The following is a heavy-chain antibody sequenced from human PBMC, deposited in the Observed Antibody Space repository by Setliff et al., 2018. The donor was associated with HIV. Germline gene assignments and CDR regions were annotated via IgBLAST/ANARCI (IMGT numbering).Heavy chain of an antibody. V-gene: IGHV3-74*01. CDR1: GFTFSNYW. D-gene: IGHD4-17*01. J-gene: IGHJ6*03. Sequence: HLGGSLRLSCAASGFTFSNYWMHWVRQGPGKGLVWVSRINNAGSVTTYADSVRGRFTISRDDAKNTLYLQMNDLRAEDTGIYFCARDLTTDYLDVWGKGTTVTVSS. CDR2: INNAGSVT. CDR3: ARDLTTDYLDV.